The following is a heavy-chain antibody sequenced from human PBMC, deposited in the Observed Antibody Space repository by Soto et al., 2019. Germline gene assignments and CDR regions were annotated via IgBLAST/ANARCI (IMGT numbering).Heavy chain of an antibody. CDR3: AKRTSGWYFDY. V-gene: IGHV3-23*01. CDR2: ISGSGDST. Sequence: EVQLLESGGGLVQPGGSLRLSCAASGFTFSSYAMSWVRQAPGKGLEWVSVISGSGDSTYYADSVKGRFTISRDNSKNALDRQMNSLRAEYTAVYYCAKRTSGWYFDYWGQGTLVTVSS. J-gene: IGHJ4*02. CDR1: GFTFSSYA. D-gene: IGHD6-19*01.